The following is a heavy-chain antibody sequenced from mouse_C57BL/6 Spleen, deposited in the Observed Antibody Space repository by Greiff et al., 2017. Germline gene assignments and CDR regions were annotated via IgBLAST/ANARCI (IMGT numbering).Heavy chain of an antibody. D-gene: IGHD1-1*01. J-gene: IGHJ3*01. V-gene: IGHV5-17*01. Sequence: EVQLVESGGGLVKPGGSLKLSCAASGFTFSAYGMHWVRQAPEKGLEWVAYISSGSSTIYYADTVKGRFTISRDNAKNTLFLQMTSLRSEDTAMYYCAREDRYGSSSFAYWGQGTLVTVSA. CDR2: ISSGSSTI. CDR3: AREDRYGSSSFAY. CDR1: GFTFSAYG.